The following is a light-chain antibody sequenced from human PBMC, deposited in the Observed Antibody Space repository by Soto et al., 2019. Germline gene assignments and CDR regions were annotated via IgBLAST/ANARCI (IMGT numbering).Light chain of an antibody. V-gene: IGKV4-1*01. Sequence: DIVMTQSPDSLAVSLGERATINCKSSQTVLYSSSNRNYLAWYQQKPRQPPKLLIYWASTRESGVPDRFRGSGSGTDFTLTISNLHAEDVAVYYCQQYYSSRTFGQGTKVEIK. CDR1: QTVLYSSSNRNY. CDR2: WAS. J-gene: IGKJ1*01. CDR3: QQYYSSRT.